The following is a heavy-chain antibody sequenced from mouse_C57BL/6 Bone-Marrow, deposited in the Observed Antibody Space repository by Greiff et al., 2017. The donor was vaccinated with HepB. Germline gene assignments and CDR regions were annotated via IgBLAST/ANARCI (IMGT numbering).Heavy chain of an antibody. Sequence: VHVKQSGAELVRPGASVKLSCTASGFNIKDDYMHWVKQRPEQGLEWIGWIDPENGDTEYASKFQGKATITADTSSNTAYLQLSSLTSEDTAVYYCTTNGYTFYYAMDYWGQGTSVTVSS. CDR3: TTNGYTFYYAMDY. D-gene: IGHD2-2*01. CDR1: GFNIKDDY. J-gene: IGHJ4*01. V-gene: IGHV14-4*01. CDR2: IDPENGDT.